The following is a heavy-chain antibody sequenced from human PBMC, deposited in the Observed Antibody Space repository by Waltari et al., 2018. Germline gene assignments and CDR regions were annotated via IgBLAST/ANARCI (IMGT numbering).Heavy chain of an antibody. CDR3: ARGGVVVVPAAIRYFDY. CDR1: GGSFSGYY. Sequence: QVQLQQWGAGLLKPSETLSLTCAVYGGSFSGYYWSWIRQPPGKGLEWIGEINHSGSTNYNPSLKSRVTISVDTSKNQFSLKLSSVTAADTAVYYCARGGVVVVPAAIRYFDYWGQGTLVTVSS. J-gene: IGHJ4*02. V-gene: IGHV4-34*01. CDR2: INHSGST. D-gene: IGHD2-2*02.